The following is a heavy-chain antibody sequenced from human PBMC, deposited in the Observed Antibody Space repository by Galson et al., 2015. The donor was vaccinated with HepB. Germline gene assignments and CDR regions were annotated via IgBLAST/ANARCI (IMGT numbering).Heavy chain of an antibody. J-gene: IGHJ3*02. CDR1: GGSTSSYY. Sequence: SETLSLTCTVSGGSTSSYYWSWIRQPPGKGLEWIGYIYYSGSTNYNPSLKSRVTISVDTSKNQFSLKLSSVTAADTAVYYCARKAGSGSYYRDAFDIWGQGTMVTVSS. CDR3: ARKAGSGSYYRDAFDI. D-gene: IGHD3-10*01. V-gene: IGHV4-59*08. CDR2: IYYSGST.